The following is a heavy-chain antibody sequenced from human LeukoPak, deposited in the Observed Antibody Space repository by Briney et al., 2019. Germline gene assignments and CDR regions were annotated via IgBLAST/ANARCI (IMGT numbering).Heavy chain of an antibody. Sequence: SGGSLRLSCAASGFTFSSYAMSWVRQAPGKGLEWVSAISGSGGSTYYADSVKGRFTISRDNSKNTLYLQMNSLRAEDTAVYYCARDPTRRYFGYFDYWGQGTLVTVSS. J-gene: IGHJ4*02. CDR3: ARDPTRRYFGYFDY. CDR2: ISGSGGST. V-gene: IGHV3-23*01. D-gene: IGHD3-9*01. CDR1: GFTFSSYA.